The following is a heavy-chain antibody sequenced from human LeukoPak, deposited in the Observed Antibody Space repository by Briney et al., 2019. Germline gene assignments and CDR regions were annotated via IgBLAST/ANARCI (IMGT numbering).Heavy chain of an antibody. Sequence: PGGSLRLSCAASGFTFSSYSMNWVRQAPGKGLEWVSSISSSSSYIYYADSVKGRFTISRDNAKNSLYLQMNSLRAEDTAVYYCARGLGKWLRPETSFDYWGQGTLVTVSS. J-gene: IGHJ4*02. CDR2: ISSSSSYI. CDR3: ARGLGKWLRPETSFDY. V-gene: IGHV3-21*01. D-gene: IGHD5-12*01. CDR1: GFTFSSYS.